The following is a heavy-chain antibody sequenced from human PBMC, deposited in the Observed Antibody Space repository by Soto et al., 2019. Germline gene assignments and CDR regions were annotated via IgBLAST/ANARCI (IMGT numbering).Heavy chain of an antibody. J-gene: IGHJ3*01. CDR1: GGSISSSHW. V-gene: IGHV4-4*02. CDR3: ARVVLTITRGAFDA. Sequence: QVQLQESGPGLVKPSGTLSLTCAVSGGSISSSHWWTWVRQSPGKGLEYIGDISHSGTSNSNPSLKSRVTLSVDKSKNHFSLTLTSVTAADTAVYYCARVVLTITRGAFDAWGQGTLVSVSS. D-gene: IGHD3-9*01. CDR2: ISHSGTS.